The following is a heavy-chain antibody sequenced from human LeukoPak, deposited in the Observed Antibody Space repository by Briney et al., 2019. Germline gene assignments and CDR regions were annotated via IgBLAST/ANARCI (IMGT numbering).Heavy chain of an antibody. D-gene: IGHD3-9*01. CDR2: MNANSGNT. CDR3: ARDFDWLLSTDY. V-gene: IGHV1-8*01. CDR1: RYTYTSYD. J-gene: IGHJ4*02. Sequence: GAAVKVSCKASRYTYTSYDINWGRQATGQGGEWMGWMNANSGNTGYAQKFRGRVTMTRTTSISTAYMELSSLRAEDRAVYSCARDFDWLLSTDYWGQGTLVTVSS.